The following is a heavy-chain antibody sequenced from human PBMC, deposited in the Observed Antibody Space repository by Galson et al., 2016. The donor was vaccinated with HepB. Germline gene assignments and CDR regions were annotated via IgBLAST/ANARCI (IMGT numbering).Heavy chain of an antibody. CDR3: ALRRIWGGYRYLQDY. CDR2: LYWDDDK. Sequence: PALVKPTQTLTLTCTFSGFSLSTSGVGVGWIRQPPGKALEWLALLYWDDDKRYSPSLKSRLTITKGTSKNQVVLTMTNVDPVDTATYYCALRRIWGGYRYLQDYWGQGTLVTVSS. CDR1: GFSLSTSGVG. V-gene: IGHV2-5*02. D-gene: IGHD3-16*02. J-gene: IGHJ4*02.